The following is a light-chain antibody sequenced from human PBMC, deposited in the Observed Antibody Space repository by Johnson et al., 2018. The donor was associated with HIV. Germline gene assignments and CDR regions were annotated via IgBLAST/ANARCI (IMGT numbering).Light chain of an antibody. CDR3: GTWDSSLSFYV. CDR2: END. Sequence: QSVLTQPPSVSAAPGQKVTISCSGSSSNIGNNYVSWFQQLPGTAPKLLICENDKRPSGIPDRFSGSKSGTSATLGITGLQTGDEAYYYCGTWDSSLSFYVFGTGAKFPVL. J-gene: IGLJ1*01. V-gene: IGLV1-51*02. CDR1: SSNIGNNY.